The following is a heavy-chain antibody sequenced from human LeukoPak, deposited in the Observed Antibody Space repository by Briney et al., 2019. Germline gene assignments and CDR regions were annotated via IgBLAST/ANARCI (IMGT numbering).Heavy chain of an antibody. CDR3: AVHGAYSSSWPGGRGGNYFDY. Sequence: PSETLSLTCTVSGGSISSGSYYWSWIRQPAGKGLEWIGRIYTSGSTNYNPSLKSRVTISVDTSKNQFSLKLSSVTAADTAVYYCAVHGAYSSSWPGGRGGNYFDYWGQGTLVIVSS. D-gene: IGHD6-13*01. V-gene: IGHV4-61*02. CDR1: GGSISSGSYY. J-gene: IGHJ4*02. CDR2: IYTSGST.